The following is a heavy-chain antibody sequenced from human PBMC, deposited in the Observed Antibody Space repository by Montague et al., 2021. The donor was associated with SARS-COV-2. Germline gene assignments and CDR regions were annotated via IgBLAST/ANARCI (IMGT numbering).Heavy chain of an antibody. CDR1: GGSLNGYY. Sequence: SETLSLTCAVYGGSLNGYYWSWIRQPPEKGLEWIGEINHSANTKYNPSLKSPVTTSIDTSKNQFSLKMTSVTAADTATYYCASGIYPSGSYYNRYYYGLNIWGPGTTVIVSS. J-gene: IGHJ6*02. V-gene: IGHV4-34*01. D-gene: IGHD3-10*01. CDR3: ASGIYPSGSYYNRYYYGLNI. CDR2: INHSANT.